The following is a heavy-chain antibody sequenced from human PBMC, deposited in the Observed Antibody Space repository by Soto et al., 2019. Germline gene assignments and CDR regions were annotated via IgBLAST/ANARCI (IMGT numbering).Heavy chain of an antibody. Sequence: EVQLVESGGGLVQPGGSLRLSCAASGFTCSDHYMDWVRQAPGKGLEWVGSSRDKARSHRTEFAASVKGRFTISRDDSKNSLYLEMNSLKTEDTAVYYCARYLVVGYSYYGMDVWGQGTTVTVSS. D-gene: IGHD2-15*01. CDR2: SRDKARSHRT. V-gene: IGHV3-72*01. J-gene: IGHJ6*02. CDR1: GFTCSDHY. CDR3: ARYLVVGYSYYGMDV.